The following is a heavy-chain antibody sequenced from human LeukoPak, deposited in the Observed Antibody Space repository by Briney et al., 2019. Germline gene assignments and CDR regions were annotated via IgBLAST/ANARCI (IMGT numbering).Heavy chain of an antibody. V-gene: IGHV3-9*01. Sequence: GRSLRLSCAASGFTFDDYAMHWVRQAPGKGLEWVSGISWNSGSIGYVDSVKGRFTIPRDNAKNSLYLQMNSLRAEDTALYYCAKANWKYVSGYFDLWGRGTLVTVSS. J-gene: IGHJ2*01. D-gene: IGHD1-7*01. CDR2: ISWNSGSI. CDR3: AKANWKYVSGYFDL. CDR1: GFTFDDYA.